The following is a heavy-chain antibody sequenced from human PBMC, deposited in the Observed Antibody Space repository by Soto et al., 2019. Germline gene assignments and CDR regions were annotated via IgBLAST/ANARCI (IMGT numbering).Heavy chain of an antibody. Sequence: ASVNVSWKTCGSSFAGYYIHCVREAAGQGLQGXGWINTNRLGTNFPQKFQRRVTLTRDTSTSKAYMEVNRLRCDATAGYYCTRENIENSDGLYDAFDIWGQGTTVTVSS. CDR3: TRENIENSDGLYDAFDI. CDR1: GSSFAGYY. CDR2: INTNRLGT. V-gene: IGHV1-2*02. D-gene: IGHD2-15*01. J-gene: IGHJ3*02.